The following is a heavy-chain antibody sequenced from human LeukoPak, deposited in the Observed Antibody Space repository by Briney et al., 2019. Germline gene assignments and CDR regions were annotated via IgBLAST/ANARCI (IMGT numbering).Heavy chain of an antibody. Sequence: SETLSLTCTVSGGSFSSYYWSWIRQPRGKGLEWIGYIYYSGIANYNPSLKSRVTISVDTSKNQFSLKLRSVTAADTAVYYCASGSPTGEVDYWGQGTLVTVSS. V-gene: IGHV4-59*01. J-gene: IGHJ4*02. CDR1: GGSFSSYY. CDR3: ASGSPTGEVDY. CDR2: IYYSGIA. D-gene: IGHD1-26*01.